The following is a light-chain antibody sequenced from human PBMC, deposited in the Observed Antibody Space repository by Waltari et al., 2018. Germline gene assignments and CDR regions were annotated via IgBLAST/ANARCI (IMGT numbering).Light chain of an antibody. CDR2: EAS. V-gene: IGKV1-39*01. J-gene: IGKJ2*01. CDR3: QQSHITPYT. Sequence: IQMTQSPSSLSASVGDRVTITCRASQSISSYVNLYQQKPGKAPNLVIYEASTVESGVPSRFSGSESGTDFTLTISSLQPEDFATYYCQQSHITPYTFGQGTKLEIK. CDR1: QSISSY.